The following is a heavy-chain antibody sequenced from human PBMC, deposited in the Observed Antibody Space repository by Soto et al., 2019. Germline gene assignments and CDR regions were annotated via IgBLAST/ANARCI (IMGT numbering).Heavy chain of an antibody. CDR3: ARYRREAVAGYTLDN. Sequence: ETLSLTCTVSGGSISSNYWTWIRQPPGKGLEWIGYVYNSGSTNYNPSLKSRVTISEDTSKSQFSLKVNSMTAADTAVYYCARYRREAVAGYTLDNWGQGILVTVSS. CDR2: VYNSGST. D-gene: IGHD6-13*01. J-gene: IGHJ4*02. CDR1: GGSISSNY. V-gene: IGHV4-59*01.